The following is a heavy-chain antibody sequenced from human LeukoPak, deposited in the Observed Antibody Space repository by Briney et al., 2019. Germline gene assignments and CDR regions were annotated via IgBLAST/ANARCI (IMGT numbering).Heavy chain of an antibody. D-gene: IGHD2-21*02. CDR2: IYHSGTT. CDR3: ARGGDLQIDY. CDR1: GGSISSGAYY. V-gene: IGHV4-30-4*08. Sequence: PSETLSLTCTVSGGSISSGAYYWSWIRQVPGKGLEWIGYIYHSGTTYCNPSLKSRLTISVDTSKNQFSLNLSSVTAADTAVYFCARGGDLQIDYWGQGALVTVSS. J-gene: IGHJ4*02.